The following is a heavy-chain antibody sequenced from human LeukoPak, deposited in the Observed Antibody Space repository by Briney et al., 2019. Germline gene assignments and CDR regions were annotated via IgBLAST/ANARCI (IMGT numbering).Heavy chain of an antibody. J-gene: IGHJ5*02. CDR1: GYTFTSYD. Sequence: ASVKVSCKASGYTFTSYDINWVRQATGQGLEWMGWMNPNSGNTGYAQKFQGRVTMTRNTSISTAYMELSSLRSEDTAVYYCARGVPLRVRGVPSWFDPWGQGTLVTVSS. CDR2: MNPNSGNT. CDR3: ARGVPLRVRGVPSWFDP. D-gene: IGHD3-10*01. V-gene: IGHV1-8*01.